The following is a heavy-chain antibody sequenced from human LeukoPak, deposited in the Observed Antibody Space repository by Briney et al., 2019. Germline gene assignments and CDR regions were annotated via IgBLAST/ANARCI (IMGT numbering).Heavy chain of an antibody. J-gene: IGHJ4*02. V-gene: IGHV1-8*01. D-gene: IGHD4-17*01. CDR1: GYTFISYD. CDR2: MNPKSANA. Sequence: ASVKVSCKASGYTFISYDMNWVRQATGQGLEWMGWMNPKSANAGYARKFQGRVSMTRDTSMSTAYMELSGLTSEDTAVYYCARGKLTHGDYVAVDYWGQGTLVTVSS. CDR3: ARGKLTHGDYVAVDY.